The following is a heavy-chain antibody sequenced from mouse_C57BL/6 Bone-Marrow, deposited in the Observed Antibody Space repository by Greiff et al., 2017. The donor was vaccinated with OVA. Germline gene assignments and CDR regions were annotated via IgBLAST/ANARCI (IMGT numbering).Heavy chain of an antibody. CDR1: GYTFTSYW. V-gene: IGHV1-64*01. CDR3: AREFYHYVDY. Sequence: QVQLQQPGAELVKPGASVKLSCKASGYTFTSYWMHWVKQRPGQGLEWIGMIHPNRGSTTYNEKFKSKATLTVDKSSSTAFMQLSILTYDDSAVYYCAREFYHYVDYGGQGTTLTVTS. J-gene: IGHJ2*01. CDR2: IHPNRGST.